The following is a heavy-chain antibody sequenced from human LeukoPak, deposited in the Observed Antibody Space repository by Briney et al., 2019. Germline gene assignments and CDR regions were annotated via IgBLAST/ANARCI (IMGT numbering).Heavy chain of an antibody. Sequence: ASVKVSCKASGYTFTSYDINWVRQATGQGLEWMGWMNPNSGNTGYAQKFQGRVTTTRNTSISTAYMELSSLRSEDTAVYYCAREGAVGATRAFDYWGQGTLVTVSS. D-gene: IGHD1-26*01. V-gene: IGHV1-8*01. CDR2: MNPNSGNT. CDR1: GYTFTSYD. CDR3: AREGAVGATRAFDY. J-gene: IGHJ4*02.